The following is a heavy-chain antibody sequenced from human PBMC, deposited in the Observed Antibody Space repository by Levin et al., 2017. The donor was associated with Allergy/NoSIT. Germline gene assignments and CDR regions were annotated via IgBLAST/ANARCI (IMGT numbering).Heavy chain of an antibody. Sequence: PGGSLRLSCAASGFTFSSYAMSWVRQAPGKGLEWVSAISGSGGSTYYADSVKGRFTISRDNSKNTLYLQMNSLRAEDTAVYYCAKLNNYDSSGYYPNWYFDLWGRGTLVTVSS. CDR2: ISGSGGST. CDR1: GFTFSSYA. J-gene: IGHJ2*01. CDR3: AKLNNYDSSGYYPNWYFDL. V-gene: IGHV3-23*01. D-gene: IGHD3-22*01.